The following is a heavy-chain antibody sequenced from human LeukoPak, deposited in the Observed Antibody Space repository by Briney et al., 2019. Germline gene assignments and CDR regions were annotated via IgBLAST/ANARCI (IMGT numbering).Heavy chain of an antibody. V-gene: IGHV4-4*07. J-gene: IGHJ4*02. CDR3: ARSSEKYSSGWYYFDY. D-gene: IGHD6-19*01. CDR1: GGSISSYY. Sequence: SETLSLTCTVSGGSISSYYWSWIRQPAGKGLEWIGRIYTSGSTNYNPSLKSRLTISVDTSKNQFSLKLSSVTAADTAVYYCARSSEKYSSGWYYFDYWGQGTLVTVSS. CDR2: IYTSGST.